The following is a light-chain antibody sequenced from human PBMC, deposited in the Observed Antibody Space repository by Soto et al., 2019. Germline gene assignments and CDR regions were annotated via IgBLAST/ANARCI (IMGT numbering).Light chain of an antibody. V-gene: IGLV2-14*03. CDR1: SSDVGGFNY. J-gene: IGLJ1*01. CDR2: DVT. Sequence: QSALTQPASVSGSPGQSITISCTGTSSDVGGFNYVSWYQQHPGKAPKLMIYDVTNRTSGVSYRFSGSKSGNTASLTISGLQAEDEDDYYCNSYTSSSPYVFGTGTKVTVL. CDR3: NSYTSSSPYV.